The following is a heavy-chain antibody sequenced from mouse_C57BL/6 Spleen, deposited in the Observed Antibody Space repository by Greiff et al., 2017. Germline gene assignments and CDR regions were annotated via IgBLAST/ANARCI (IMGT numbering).Heavy chain of an antibody. CDR2: ISDGGSYT. CDR3: ARGTVYYFYY. D-gene: IGHD4-1*01. CDR1: GFTFSSYA. V-gene: IGHV5-4*03. Sequence: EVKLVESGGGLVKPGGSLKLSCAASGFTFSSYAMSWVRQTPEKRLEWVATISDGGSYTYYPDNVKGRFTISRDNAKNNLYLQMSQLKSKDTAMYYCARGTVYYFYYWGQGATLTVSS. J-gene: IGHJ2*01.